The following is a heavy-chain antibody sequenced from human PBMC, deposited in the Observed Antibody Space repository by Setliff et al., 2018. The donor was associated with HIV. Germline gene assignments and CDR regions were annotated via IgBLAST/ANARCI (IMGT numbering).Heavy chain of an antibody. D-gene: IGHD6-19*01. Sequence: GGSLRLSCAASGFTFSSYGMHWVRQAPGKGLEWVAVIWYDGSKKYYADSVKGRFTISRDNSKHTLYLQMNSLRAEDTAVYYCAKTPSSGWYSLYLDYWGQGTLVTVSS. CDR3: AKTPSSGWYSLYLDY. J-gene: IGHJ4*02. V-gene: IGHV3-33*06. CDR2: IWYDGSKK. CDR1: GFTFSSYG.